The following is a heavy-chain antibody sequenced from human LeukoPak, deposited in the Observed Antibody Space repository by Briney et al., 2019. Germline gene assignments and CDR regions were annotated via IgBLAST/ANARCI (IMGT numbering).Heavy chain of an antibody. CDR3: ARRPHLLSSEYGMDV. CDR1: GGSISSYY. V-gene: IGHV4-59*01. CDR2: IYYSGST. J-gene: IGHJ6*02. Sequence: SETLSLTCTVSGGSISSYYWSWIRQPPGKGLEWIGYIYYSGSTNYNPSLKNRVTISVDTSKNQFSLNLSSVTAADTAVYYCARRPHLLSSEYGMDVWGQGTTVTVSS.